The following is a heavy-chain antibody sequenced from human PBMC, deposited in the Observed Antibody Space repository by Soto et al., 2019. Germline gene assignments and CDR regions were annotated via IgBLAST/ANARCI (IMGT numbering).Heavy chain of an antibody. J-gene: IGHJ6*02. CDR1: GFTFSSYS. CDR2: IWYDGSNK. CDR3: AREPNYGYGMDV. Sequence: PGGSLRLSCAASGFTFSSYSMNWVRQAPGKGLEWVAVIWYDGSNKYYADSVKGRFTISRDNSKNTLYLQMNSLRAEDTAVYYCAREPNYGYGMDVWGQGTAVTVSS. V-gene: IGHV3-33*08.